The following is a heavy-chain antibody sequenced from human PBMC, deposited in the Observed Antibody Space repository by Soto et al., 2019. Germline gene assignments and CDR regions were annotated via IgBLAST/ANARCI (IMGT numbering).Heavy chain of an antibody. D-gene: IGHD3-3*01. CDR1: GFSISEYG. J-gene: IGHJ6*02. CDR3: AIPLGGGFLEWLLPEVALGGMDV. V-gene: IGHV3-23*01. Sequence: GGSLRLSCAVSGFSISEYGVTWVRQPPGKGLYWVSAISGSGGSTYYADSVKGRFTISRDNSKNTLYLQMNSLRAEDTAVYYCAIPLGGGFLEWLLPEVALGGMDVWGQGTTVTVSS. CDR2: ISGSGGST.